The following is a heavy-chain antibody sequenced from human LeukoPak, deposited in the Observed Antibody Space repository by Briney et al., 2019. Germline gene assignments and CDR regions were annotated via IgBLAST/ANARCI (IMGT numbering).Heavy chain of an antibody. V-gene: IGHV1-18*01. D-gene: IGHD3-22*01. CDR1: GYTFTRHG. CDR3: ARVGATHYYDSSGLGERGLRAAFDI. J-gene: IGHJ3*02. Sequence: ASVKVSCKASGYTFTRHGISWVRQAPGQGLEWMGWISDHNGNTNYAQKLQGRVTMTTDTSTSTAYMELRSLRSDDTAVYYCARVGATHYYDSSGLGERGLRAAFDIWGQGTMVTVSS. CDR2: ISDHNGNT.